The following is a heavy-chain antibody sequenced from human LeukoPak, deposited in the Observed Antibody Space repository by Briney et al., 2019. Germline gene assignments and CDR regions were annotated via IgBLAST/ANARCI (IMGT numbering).Heavy chain of an antibody. D-gene: IGHD4-23*01. CDR3: ARTRTGNAYGGKEPDY. J-gene: IGHJ4*02. Sequence: ASVKVSCMASGYTFTGHYMHWVRQAPGQGLEWMGWINPNSGGTNYAQKFQGRVTMTRDTSISTAYMELSRLRSDDTAVYYCARTRTGNAYGGKEPDYWGRGTLVTVSS. CDR1: GYTFTGHY. V-gene: IGHV1-2*02. CDR2: INPNSGGT.